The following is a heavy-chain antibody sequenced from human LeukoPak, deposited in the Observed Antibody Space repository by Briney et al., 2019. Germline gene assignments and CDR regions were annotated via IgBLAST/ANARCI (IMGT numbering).Heavy chain of an antibody. D-gene: IGHD3-9*01. V-gene: IGHV4-4*02. J-gene: IGHJ4*02. CDR1: GDPISNSNW. Sequence: SETLSLTCAVSGDPISNSNWWSWVRQPPGKGLEWIGYIFHTGSTNYNPSLKSRVTISVDKSKNQFSLRLISVTAADTAVYFCARVRVIDWGSSYFDYWGQGNLVTVSS. CDR3: ARVRVIDWGSSYFDY. CDR2: IFHTGST.